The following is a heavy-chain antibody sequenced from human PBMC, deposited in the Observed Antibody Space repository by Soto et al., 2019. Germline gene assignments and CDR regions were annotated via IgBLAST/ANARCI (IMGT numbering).Heavy chain of an antibody. Sequence: DVQLVESGGGLIQPGECLRLSCAAFGLTISGKKYVAWVRQAPGKGLEWVSALYDVDGSFYADSVTGRFTTSSDSSKTTVYLQMHDLRPDDTAVYYCATWHEREHAFDVWGQGTTVTISS. V-gene: IGHV3-53*01. D-gene: IGHD1-1*01. CDR1: GLTISGKKY. J-gene: IGHJ3*01. CDR3: ATWHEREHAFDV. CDR2: LYDVDGS.